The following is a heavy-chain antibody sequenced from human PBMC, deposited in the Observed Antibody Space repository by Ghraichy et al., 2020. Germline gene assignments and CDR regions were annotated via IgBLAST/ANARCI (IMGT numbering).Heavy chain of an antibody. Sequence: GSLRLSCAVYGGSFSDYYWTWIRQSPGKGLEWIGDINRSERTFYNSSLKSRVIISLDISKNQFSLKLSSVTAADTAVYYCARRRRSSTSVTTRFFDSWGQGDLVTVSS. D-gene: IGHD4-17*01. CDR2: INRSERT. CDR1: GGSFSDYY. CDR3: ARRRRSSTSVTTRFFDS. V-gene: IGHV4-34*01. J-gene: IGHJ4*02.